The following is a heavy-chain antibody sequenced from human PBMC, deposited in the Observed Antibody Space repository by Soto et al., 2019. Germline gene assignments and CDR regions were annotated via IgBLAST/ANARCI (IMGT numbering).Heavy chain of an antibody. D-gene: IGHD3-22*01. J-gene: IGHJ4*02. CDR2: IYWSGSV. CDR3: ARGVIRTSLTVVVSALDY. Sequence: QVQLQESGPGLVKPSQTLSLTCTVSGDSIRGGEYYWSWIRQPPGKGLEWLGYIYWSGSVYYNPSVKRQETISVETSENQLSLSLTSVTAADTAVYYCARGVIRTSLTVVVSALDYWGQGTLVTVAS. V-gene: IGHV4-30-4*01. CDR1: GDSIRGGEYY.